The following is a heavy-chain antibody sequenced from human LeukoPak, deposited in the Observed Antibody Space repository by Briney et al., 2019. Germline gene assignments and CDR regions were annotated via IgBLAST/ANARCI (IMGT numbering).Heavy chain of an antibody. CDR2: INPSGGST. CDR3: AFLEWSQRRDY. J-gene: IGHJ4*02. CDR1: GYTSTSYY. D-gene: IGHD3-3*01. V-gene: IGHV1-46*01. Sequence: GASVKVSCKASGYTSTSYYMHWVRQAPGQGLEWMGIINPSGGSTSYAQKFQGRVTMTRDTSTSTVYMELSSLRSEDTAVYYCAFLEWSQRRDYWGQGTLVTVSS.